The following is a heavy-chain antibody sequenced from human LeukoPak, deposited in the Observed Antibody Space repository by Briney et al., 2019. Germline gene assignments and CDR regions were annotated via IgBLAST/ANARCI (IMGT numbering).Heavy chain of an antibody. D-gene: IGHD4-17*01. J-gene: IGHJ6*03. CDR1: GGTFSSYA. Sequence: ASVKVSCKPSGGTFSSYAISWVRQAPGQGLEWMGWINPNSGGTNYAQKFQGRVTITRDTSISTAYMELTRLRSNDPAVYYFARDSGDYVAPPSGYYLHVWGKGTTVTVSS. CDR3: ARDSGDYVAPPSGYYLHV. CDR2: INPNSGGT. V-gene: IGHV1-2*02.